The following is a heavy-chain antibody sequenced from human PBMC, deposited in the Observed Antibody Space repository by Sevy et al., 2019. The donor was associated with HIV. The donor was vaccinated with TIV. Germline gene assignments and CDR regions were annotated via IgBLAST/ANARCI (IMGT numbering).Heavy chain of an antibody. CDR1: GFTFSNYN. CDR2: ISGLSNYI. CDR3: ARGASSGWDYFDY. Sequence: GGSLRLSCAASGFTFSNYNINWVRQAPGKGLEWVSYISGLSNYIYYADSLGGRFTISRDNAKNSVYLQMNSLRTEDTAVYYCARGASSGWDYFDYWCQGTLVTVSS. V-gene: IGHV3-21*01. D-gene: IGHD6-19*01. J-gene: IGHJ4*02.